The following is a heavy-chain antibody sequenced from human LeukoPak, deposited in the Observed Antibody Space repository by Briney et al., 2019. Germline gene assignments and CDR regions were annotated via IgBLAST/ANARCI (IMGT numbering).Heavy chain of an antibody. J-gene: IGHJ4*02. D-gene: IGHD1-1*01. CDR2: ISPSGGAT. V-gene: IGHV3-23*01. CDR1: GFTFSSHA. CDR3: VKDISYITAPLVD. Sequence: GGSLRLSCAASGFTFSSHAMSWVRQAPGKGPAWVSGISPSGGATSYTDSVKGRFTISRDNSKSALYLQMNTLRDEDTAIYYCVKDISYITAPLVDWGRGTLVTVSS.